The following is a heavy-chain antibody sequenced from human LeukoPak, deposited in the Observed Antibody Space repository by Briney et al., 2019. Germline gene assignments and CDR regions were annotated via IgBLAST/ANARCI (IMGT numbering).Heavy chain of an antibody. CDR1: GFTFSSYE. CDR2: ISFSGSNI. CDR3: ARGGYYDSSGYYYVGYFHH. Sequence: PGGCLRLSCAASGFTFSSYEMNWVRQAPGKGLEWVSYISFSGSNIYYADSVKGRFTISRDNAKNSLYVQMNSLRAEDTAVYYCARGGYYDSSGYYYVGYFHHWGQGTLVTVSS. J-gene: IGHJ1*01. V-gene: IGHV3-48*03. D-gene: IGHD3-22*01.